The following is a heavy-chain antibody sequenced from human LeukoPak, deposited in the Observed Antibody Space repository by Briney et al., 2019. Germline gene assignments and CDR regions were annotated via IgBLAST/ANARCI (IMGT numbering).Heavy chain of an antibody. CDR3: ARLTWIVGATGWFDP. CDR2: INPNSGGT. J-gene: IGHJ5*02. Sequence: ASVKVSCKASGYTFTGYYMHWVRQAPGQGLEWMGWINPNSGGTNYAQKFQGRVTMTRDTSISTAYMELSRLGSDDTAVYYCARLTWIVGATGWFDPWGQGTLVTVSS. D-gene: IGHD1-26*01. V-gene: IGHV1-2*02. CDR1: GYTFTGYY.